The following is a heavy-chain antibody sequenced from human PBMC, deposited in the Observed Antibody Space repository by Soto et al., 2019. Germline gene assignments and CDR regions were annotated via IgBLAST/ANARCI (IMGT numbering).Heavy chain of an antibody. CDR2: IIPIFGTA. Sequence: QIQLVQSGAEVKKPGSSVKVSCKASVGTFSSYAITWVRQAPGQGLEWMGGIIPIFGTANYAQKFQGRVTMSADESTSTAYMELSSLRSEDTAVYYCARDRGPSSGYYPYWFDPWGQGTLVTVSS. CDR1: VGTFSSYA. V-gene: IGHV1-69*12. J-gene: IGHJ5*02. CDR3: ARDRGPSSGYYPYWFDP. D-gene: IGHD3-22*01.